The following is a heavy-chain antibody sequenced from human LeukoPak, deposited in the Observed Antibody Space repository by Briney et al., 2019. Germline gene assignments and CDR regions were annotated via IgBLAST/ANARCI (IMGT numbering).Heavy chain of an antibody. V-gene: IGHV3-30*18. CDR1: GFTFSSYG. J-gene: IGHJ6*02. Sequence: GRSLRLSRAASGFTFSSYGMHWVRQAPGKGLEWVAVISYDGSNKYYADSVKGRFTISRDNSKNTLYLQMNSLRAEDTAVYYCAKERRQSGYSYGYPDYYYGMDVWGQGTTVTVSS. CDR3: AKERRQSGYSYGYPDYYYGMDV. CDR2: ISYDGSNK. D-gene: IGHD5-18*01.